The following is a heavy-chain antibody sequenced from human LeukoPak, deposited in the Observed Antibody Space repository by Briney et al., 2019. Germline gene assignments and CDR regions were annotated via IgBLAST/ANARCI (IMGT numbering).Heavy chain of an antibody. V-gene: IGHV4-39*01. Sequence: NSSETLSLTCTVSGGSISSTRYYWGWIRQPPGKGLDWIGSIYYSGSTYYNPSLKSRVTMSVDRSKNQFSLKLRSVTAADTAVYYCARHGIYYGLGSSYGLPNWFDPWGQGTLVTVSS. CDR2: IYYSGST. CDR1: GGSISSTRYY. D-gene: IGHD3-10*01. CDR3: ARHGIYYGLGSSYGLPNWFDP. J-gene: IGHJ5*02.